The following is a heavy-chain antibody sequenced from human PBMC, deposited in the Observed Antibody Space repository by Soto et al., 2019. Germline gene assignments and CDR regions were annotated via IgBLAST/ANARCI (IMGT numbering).Heavy chain of an antibody. D-gene: IGHD5-12*01. V-gene: IGHV4-39*01. J-gene: IGHJ5*02. CDR2: SFYGRST. Sequence: QLQLQESGPGLVKPSETLSLTCTVSGGSISGSLYYWGWIRQPPGKGLEWIGSSFYGRSTYYNPSLKGRVTMSVDTSKNQFSLKLSAGTAAAAAVYYCARLGVYSGYDPFDPWGQGTLVTVSS. CDR3: ARLGVYSGYDPFDP. CDR1: GGSISGSLYY.